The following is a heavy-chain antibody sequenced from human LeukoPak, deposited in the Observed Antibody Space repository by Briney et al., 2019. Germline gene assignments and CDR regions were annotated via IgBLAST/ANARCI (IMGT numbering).Heavy chain of an antibody. CDR2: IYSSGST. Sequence: GGSLRLSCAASGLTVSTDYMSWVRQAPGKGLEWVSVIYSSGSTYHADSVKGRFTISRDNSKNTIYLQMNSLRVEDTAVYYCARDARGSGTYTFDYRGQGTLVTVSS. CDR3: ARDARGSGTYTFDY. D-gene: IGHD3-10*01. J-gene: IGHJ4*02. V-gene: IGHV3-66*01. CDR1: GLTVSTDY.